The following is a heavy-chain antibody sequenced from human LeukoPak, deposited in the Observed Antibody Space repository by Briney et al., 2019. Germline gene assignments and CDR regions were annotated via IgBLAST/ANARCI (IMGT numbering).Heavy chain of an antibody. V-gene: IGHV1-18*01. Sequence: ASVKVSCKASGYSFNNYGITWVRQAPGQGLEWMGWLSTYKGNTKYAQKFQGRVTMTTDAPTTTAYMELRSLRFDDTALYYCARDDEEFGELSWFDPWGQGTLVTVSS. CDR3: ARDDEEFGELSWFDP. CDR2: LSTYKGNT. CDR1: GYSFNNYG. J-gene: IGHJ5*02. D-gene: IGHD3-10*01.